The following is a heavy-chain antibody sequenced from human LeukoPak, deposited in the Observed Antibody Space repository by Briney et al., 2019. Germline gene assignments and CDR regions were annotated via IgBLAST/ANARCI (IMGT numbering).Heavy chain of an antibody. CDR1: GFTFDDSA. J-gene: IGHJ4*02. CDR3: VKVTAAGFVDH. CDR2: IGWNSGGI. V-gene: IGHV3-9*01. D-gene: IGHD6-13*01. Sequence: PGGSLRLSCAASGFTFDDSAMHWVRQAPGKGLEWVSGIGWNSGGIVYADSVKGRFTISRDNAKNSLYLQMNSLGAEDTAFYYCVKVTAAGFVDHWGQGTLVTVSS.